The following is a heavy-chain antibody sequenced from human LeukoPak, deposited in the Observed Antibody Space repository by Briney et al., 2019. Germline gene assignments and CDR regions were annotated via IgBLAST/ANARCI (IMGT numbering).Heavy chain of an antibody. Sequence: GGSLRLSCAASGFTFSSYSMNWVRQAPGKGLEWVSSISSTSSYIYYADSVKGRFTISRDNAKNSLYLQMNSLRAKDTAVYYCAREGKCSSTSCYAFDIWGEGTMVTVSS. CDR1: GFTFSSYS. V-gene: IGHV3-21*01. CDR2: ISSTSSYI. CDR3: AREGKCSSTSCYAFDI. D-gene: IGHD2-2*01. J-gene: IGHJ3*02.